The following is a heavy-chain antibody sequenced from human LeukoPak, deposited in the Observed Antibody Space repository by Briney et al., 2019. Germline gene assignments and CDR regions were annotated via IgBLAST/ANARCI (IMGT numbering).Heavy chain of an antibody. V-gene: IGHV3-23*01. CDR2: ISPSGGNT. D-gene: IGHD2/OR15-2a*01. CDR1: GFTFNTYA. Sequence: GGSLRLSCAASGFTFNTYAMSWVRRAPGKGPEWVSAISPSGGNTYYADSVKGRFTISRDNSKNTLYLQMNSLRVEDTAIYYCAKDLRHRSTCNCYGWFDPWGQGTLVTVSS. J-gene: IGHJ5*02. CDR3: AKDLRHRSTCNCYGWFDP.